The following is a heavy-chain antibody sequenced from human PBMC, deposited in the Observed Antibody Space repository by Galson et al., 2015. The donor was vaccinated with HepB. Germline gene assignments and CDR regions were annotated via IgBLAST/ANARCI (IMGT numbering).Heavy chain of an antibody. CDR3: ARSVEQQLPFSAYFQH. V-gene: IGHV4-4*02. CDR2: IYHSGST. J-gene: IGHJ1*01. Sequence: LSLTCTVSGGSISSSNWWSWVRQPPGKGLEWIGEIYHSGSTNYNPSLKSRVTISVDKSKNQFSLKLSSVTAADTAVYYCARSVEQQLPFSAYFQHWGQGTLVTVSS. CDR1: GGSISSSNW. D-gene: IGHD6-13*01.